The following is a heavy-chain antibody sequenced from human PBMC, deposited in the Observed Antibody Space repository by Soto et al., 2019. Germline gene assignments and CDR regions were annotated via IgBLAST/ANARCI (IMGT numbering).Heavy chain of an antibody. V-gene: IGHV4-38-2*02. CDR2: IYHSGST. Sequence: SETLSLTCAVSGYSISSGYYWGWIRQPPGKGLEWIGSIYHSGSTYYNPSLKSRVTISVDTSKNQFSLKLSSVTAADTAVYYCAREGGSSWHRNFDYWGLGTLVTVSS. CDR1: GYSISSGYY. CDR3: AREGGSSWHRNFDY. D-gene: IGHD6-13*01. J-gene: IGHJ4*02.